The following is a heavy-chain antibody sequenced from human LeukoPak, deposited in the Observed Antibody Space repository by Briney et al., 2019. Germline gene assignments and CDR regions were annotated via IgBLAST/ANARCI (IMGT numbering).Heavy chain of an antibody. CDR3: AKSNGYGLVDI. V-gene: IGHV4-59*12. Sequence: SETLSLTCTVSGGSISNYYWGWIRQPPGKGLEWIGNIFYSGSTYYSPSLKSRVTISLDTSRNQFSPKLNSVTAADTAVYYCAKSNGYGLVDIWGQGTMVTVSS. J-gene: IGHJ3*02. CDR1: GGSISNYY. D-gene: IGHD3-10*01. CDR2: IFYSGST.